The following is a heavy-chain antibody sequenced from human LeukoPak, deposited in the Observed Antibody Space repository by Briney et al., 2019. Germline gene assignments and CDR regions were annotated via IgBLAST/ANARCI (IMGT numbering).Heavy chain of an antibody. Sequence: ASVKVSCKASGYTFTGYYMHWVRQATGQGLEWMGRINPNSGGTNYAQKFQGRVTMTRDTSISTAYMELSRLRSDDTAVYYCARLGGSGSYYPFDYWGQGTLVNGSS. J-gene: IGHJ4*01. V-gene: IGHV1-2*06. CDR2: INPNSGGT. D-gene: IGHD3-10*01. CDR3: ARLGGSGSYYPFDY. CDR1: GYTFTGYY.